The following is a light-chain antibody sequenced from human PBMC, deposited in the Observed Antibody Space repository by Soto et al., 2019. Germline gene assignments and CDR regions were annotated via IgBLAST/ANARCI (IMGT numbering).Light chain of an antibody. J-gene: IGLJ2*01. V-gene: IGLV2-14*01. CDR1: SSDIGTYDY. CDR2: QVS. Sequence: QSALTQPASVSGSPGQSITISCTGTSSDIGTYDYVSWYQQYPGKAPKLILYQVSYRPSEVSNRFSGSKSGNTASLSISGLQAEDEADYYCASYTNTDTLVVFGGGTKLTVL. CDR3: ASYTNTDTLVV.